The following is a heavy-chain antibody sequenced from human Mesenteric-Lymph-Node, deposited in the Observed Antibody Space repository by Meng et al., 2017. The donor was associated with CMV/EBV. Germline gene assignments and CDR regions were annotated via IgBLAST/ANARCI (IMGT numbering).Heavy chain of an antibody. Sequence: GESLKISCAASGFTFSSYSMNWVRQAPGKGLEWVSSISSSSSYIYYADSVKGRFTISRDNAKNSLYLQMNSLRAEDTAVYYCARALGTIFGVVITYYFDYWGQGTLVTVSS. CDR3: ARALGTIFGVVITYYFDY. CDR1: GFTFSSYS. V-gene: IGHV3-21*01. J-gene: IGHJ4*02. CDR2: ISSSSSYI. D-gene: IGHD3-3*01.